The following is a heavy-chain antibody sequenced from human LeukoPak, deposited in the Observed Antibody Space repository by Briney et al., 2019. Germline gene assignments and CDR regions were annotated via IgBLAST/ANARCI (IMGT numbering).Heavy chain of an antibody. D-gene: IGHD1-26*01. CDR2: ISPYNGNT. J-gene: IGHJ4*02. CDR3: AIVSGTYPWYFDY. V-gene: IGHV1-18*01. Sequence: ASVKLSLTSSAPAFTINGDNWVRYAPGQGLEWMGWISPYNGNTNYAQKFQGRITMTTETSTSTSYMELRSLRSDDTAVYYCAIVSGTYPWYFDYWGPGTLVTVS. CDR1: APAFTING.